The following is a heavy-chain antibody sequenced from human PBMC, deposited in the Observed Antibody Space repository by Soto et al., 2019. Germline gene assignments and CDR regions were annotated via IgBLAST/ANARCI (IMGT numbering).Heavy chain of an antibody. V-gene: IGHV1-3*04. D-gene: IGHD4-17*01. CDR1: GYTFTSYA. CDR2: INTGKGST. J-gene: IGHJ3*01. Sequence: ASVKVSCKASGYTFTSYAIHWVRQAPGQGLECMGWINTGKGSTKYSQRFQGRVTITRDTSASTAYMELSSLRSEDTAVYFCARVDYGDFGAFDGWGQGTMVTVSS. CDR3: ARVDYGDFGAFDG.